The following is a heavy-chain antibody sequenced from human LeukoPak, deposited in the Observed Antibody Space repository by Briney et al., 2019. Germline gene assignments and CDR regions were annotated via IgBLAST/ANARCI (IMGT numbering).Heavy chain of an antibody. J-gene: IGHJ4*02. CDR1: GFTFSSYA. CDR2: ISYDGSNK. D-gene: IGHD6-13*01. Sequence: GRSLRLSCAASGFTFSSYAMHWVRQAPGKGLEWVAVISYDGSNKYYADSVKGRFTISRDNSKNTLYLQMNSLRAEDTAVYYCARERAAAGRVFFDYWGQGTLVTVSS. CDR3: ARERAAAGRVFFDY. V-gene: IGHV3-30-3*01.